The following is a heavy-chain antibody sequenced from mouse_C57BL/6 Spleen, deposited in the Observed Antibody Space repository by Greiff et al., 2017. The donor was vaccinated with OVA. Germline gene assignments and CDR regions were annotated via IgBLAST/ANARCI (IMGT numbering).Heavy chain of an antibody. CDR3: ARWGIYYDYERYFDV. D-gene: IGHD2-4*01. CDR1: GYTFTSYW. V-gene: IGHV1-7*01. Sequence: VQLQQSGAELAKPGASVKLSCKASGYTFTSYWMHWVKQRPGQGLEWIGYINPSSGYTKYNQKFKDKATLPADKSSSTAYMQLSSLTYEDSAVYYCARWGIYYDYERYFDVWGTGTTVTVSS. CDR2: INPSSGYT. J-gene: IGHJ1*03.